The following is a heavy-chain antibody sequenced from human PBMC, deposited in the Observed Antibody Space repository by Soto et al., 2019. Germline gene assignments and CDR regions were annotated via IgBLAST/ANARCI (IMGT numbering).Heavy chain of an antibody. D-gene: IGHD6-6*01. CDR3: VRQTLANLALYGMDV. V-gene: IGHV6-1*01. J-gene: IGHJ6*02. CDR1: GDSVSANNAA. CDR2: TYFRSKWNY. Sequence: SPTLSLTCAISGDSVSANNAAWNWIRQSPSRGLEWLGRTYFRSKWNYDYAESVKSRLTITPDTTNNQISLQLNSVIPQDAAVYCCVRQTLANLALYGMDVWGQGTTVTVSS.